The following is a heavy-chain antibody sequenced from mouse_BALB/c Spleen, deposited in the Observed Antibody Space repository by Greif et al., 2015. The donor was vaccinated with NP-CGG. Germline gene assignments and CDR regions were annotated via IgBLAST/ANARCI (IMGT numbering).Heavy chain of an antibody. CDR2: ISSGGSYT. CDR3: ASTTVPFAY. CDR1: GFTFSSYA. V-gene: IGHV5-9-4*01. D-gene: IGHD1-1*01. J-gene: IGHJ3*01. Sequence: EVKLVESGGGLVKPGGSLKLSCAASGFTFSSYAMSWVRQSPEKRLEWVAEISSGGSYTYYPDTVTGRFTISRDNAKNTLYLEMSSLRSEDTAMYYCASTTVPFAYWGQGTLVTVSA.